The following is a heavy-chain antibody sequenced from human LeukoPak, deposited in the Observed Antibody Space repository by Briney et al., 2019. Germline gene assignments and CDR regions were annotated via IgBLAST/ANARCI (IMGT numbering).Heavy chain of an antibody. D-gene: IGHD5-24*01. J-gene: IGHJ3*02. CDR1: GFTFSSYA. Sequence: GGSLRLSCAASGFTFSSYAMSWVRQAPGKGLEWVSAISGSGGSTYNADSVKGRFTISRDNSKNTLYLQMNSLRAEDTAVYYCAKDTSLYGYNYAFDIWGQGTMVTVSS. V-gene: IGHV3-23*01. CDR2: ISGSGGST. CDR3: AKDTSLYGYNYAFDI.